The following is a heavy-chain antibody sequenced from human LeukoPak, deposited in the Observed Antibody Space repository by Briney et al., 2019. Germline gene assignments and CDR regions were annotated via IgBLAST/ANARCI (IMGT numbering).Heavy chain of an antibody. CDR1: GFTFRSYS. CDR3: ARAGYCSGGSCIRSFDP. V-gene: IGHV3-48*01. CDR2: ITSSGSTI. D-gene: IGHD2-15*01. Sequence: GGSLRLSCAASGFTFRSYSMNWVRQAPGKGLEWVSYITSSGSTIYYADSVKGRFTISRDNAKNSLSLQMNSLRAEDTAVYYCARAGYCSGGSCIRSFDPWGQGTLVTVSS. J-gene: IGHJ5*02.